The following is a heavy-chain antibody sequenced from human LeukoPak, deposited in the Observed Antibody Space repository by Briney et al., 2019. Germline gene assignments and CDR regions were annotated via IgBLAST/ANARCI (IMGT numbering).Heavy chain of an antibody. CDR1: GFTFSSYG. CDR3: AKTTVVPNYFDY. Sequence: PGGSLRLSCAASGFTFSSYGMHWVRQAPGKGLEWVAFIRYDGSNKYYADSVKGRFTISRDNSKNTLYLQMNSLRAEDTAVYYCAKTTVVPNYFDYWGQGTLVTVSS. V-gene: IGHV3-30*02. CDR2: IRYDGSNK. D-gene: IGHD4-23*01. J-gene: IGHJ4*02.